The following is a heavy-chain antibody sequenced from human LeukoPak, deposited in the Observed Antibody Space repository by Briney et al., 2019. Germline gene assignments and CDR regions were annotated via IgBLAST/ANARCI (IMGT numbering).Heavy chain of an antibody. CDR2: AYHTGHT. CDR1: GGSMNNYY. CDR3: ARHPFSAPFDY. Sequence: SEALSLTCTVSGGSMNNYYWSWIRQPPGKGLEWIAYAYHTGHTHYNPSLKSRVTISLDTSKSQVSLKVNSVTAADTAVYYCARHPFSAPFDYWGQGTLVTVSS. V-gene: IGHV4-59*08. D-gene: IGHD6-19*01. J-gene: IGHJ4*02.